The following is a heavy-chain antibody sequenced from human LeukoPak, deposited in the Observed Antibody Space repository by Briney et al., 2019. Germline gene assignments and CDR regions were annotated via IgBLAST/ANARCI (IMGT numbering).Heavy chain of an antibody. J-gene: IGHJ5*02. Sequence: GGSLRLSCAASGFTFSSYSMNWVRQAPGKGLEWVSSISSSSSYIYYADSVKGRFTISRDNAKNSLYLQMNSLRAEDTAVYYCARDSSVAKYDFWSGYYHNWFDPWGQGTLVTVSS. CDR3: ARDSSVAKYDFWSGYYHNWFDP. V-gene: IGHV3-21*01. CDR2: ISSSSSYI. D-gene: IGHD3-3*01. CDR1: GFTFSSYS.